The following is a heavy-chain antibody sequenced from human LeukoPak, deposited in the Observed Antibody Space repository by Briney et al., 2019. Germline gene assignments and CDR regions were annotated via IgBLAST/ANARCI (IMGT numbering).Heavy chain of an antibody. D-gene: IGHD1-26*01. J-gene: IGHJ5*01. V-gene: IGHV1-2*02. CDR1: EYTFTGKY. CDR2: VNPNSGGT. CDR3: ARESLGGSWFDS. Sequence: ASVKVSCKASEYTFTGKYMHWVRQAPGHGLEWMGWVNPNSGGTKYGQKFQGRVTMTGDTSISTAYMELSGLTSDDTAVYYCARESLGGSWFDSWGQGTLVTVSS.